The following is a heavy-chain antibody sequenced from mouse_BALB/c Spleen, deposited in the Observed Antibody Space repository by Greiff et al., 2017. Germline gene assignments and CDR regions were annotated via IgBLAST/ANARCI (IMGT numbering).Heavy chain of an antibody. D-gene: IGHD1-1*01. V-gene: IGHV1-9*01. CDR3: ARYYYYAYYFDY. Sequence: QVQLQQSGAELAKPGASVKISCKATGYTFSSYWIEWVKQRPGHGLEWIGEILPGSGSTNYNEKFKGKATFTADTSSNTAYMQLSSLTSEDSAVYYCARYYYYAYYFDYWGQGTTLTVSS. CDR2: ILPGSGST. CDR1: GYTFSSYW. J-gene: IGHJ2*01.